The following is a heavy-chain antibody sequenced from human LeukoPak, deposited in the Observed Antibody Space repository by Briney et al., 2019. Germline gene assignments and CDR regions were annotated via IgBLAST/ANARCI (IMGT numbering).Heavy chain of an antibody. D-gene: IGHD2-2*01. J-gene: IGHJ6*02. CDR3: ATGNIVVVPAAIPYYYYGMDV. Sequence: ASVKVSCKVSGYTLTELSMHWVRQAPGKGLEWMGGFDPEDGETIYAQKFQGRVTMTEDTSTDTAYMELSSLRSEDTAVYYCATGNIVVVPAAIPYYYYGMDVWGQGTTVTVSS. V-gene: IGHV1-24*01. CDR2: FDPEDGET. CDR1: GYTLTELS.